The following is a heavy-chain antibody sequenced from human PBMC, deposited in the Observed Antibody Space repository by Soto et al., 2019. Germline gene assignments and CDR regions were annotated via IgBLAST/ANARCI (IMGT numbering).Heavy chain of an antibody. J-gene: IGHJ4*01. V-gene: IGHV4-59*01. D-gene: IGHD3-10*01. CDR2: IYYIGST. CDR3: VGDEATMVRGVGTFDF. CDR1: GGSISSGY. Sequence: SETLSLTCTVSGGSISSGYWSWIRQPPGKGLEWIGYIYYIGSTNYNPSLEGRVTISLDTSKNQFSLSLTSVTAADTAVYYCVGDEATMVRGVGTFDFWGQGTLVTVSS.